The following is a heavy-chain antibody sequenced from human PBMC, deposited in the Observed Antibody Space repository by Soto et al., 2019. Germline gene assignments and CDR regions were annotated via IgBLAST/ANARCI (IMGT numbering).Heavy chain of an antibody. V-gene: IGHV3-30*18. CDR2: ISYDGSNK. CDR1: GFTFSSYG. J-gene: IGHJ6*02. Sequence: QVQLVESGGGVVQPGRSLRLSCAASGFTFSSYGMHWVRQAPGKGLEWVAVISYDGSNKYYADSVKGRFTISRDNSKNTLYLQINRLGAEDTAVYYCAKGGNYGDYGYYYGMDVWGQGTTVTVSS. D-gene: IGHD4-17*01. CDR3: AKGGNYGDYGYYYGMDV.